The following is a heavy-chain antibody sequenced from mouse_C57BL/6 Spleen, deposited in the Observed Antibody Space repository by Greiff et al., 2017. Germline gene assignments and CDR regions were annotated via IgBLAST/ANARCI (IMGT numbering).Heavy chain of an antibody. J-gene: IGHJ2*01. CDR3: ARRGLGPCDY. CDR1: GYTFTSYC. CDR2: IYPSDSET. Sequence: QVQLQQPGAELVRPGSSVKLSCTASGYTFTSYCMDWVKQRPGQGLEWIGNIYPSDSETNYNPQFQDKATMPVDTSSIPAYMQLSSLTSEDSAVYYGARRGLGPCDYWGQGTTLTVSS. D-gene: IGHD4-1*01. V-gene: IGHV1-61*01.